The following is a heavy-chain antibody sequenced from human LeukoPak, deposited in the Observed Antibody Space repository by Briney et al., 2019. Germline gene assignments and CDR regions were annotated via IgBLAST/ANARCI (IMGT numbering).Heavy chain of an antibody. Sequence: SETLSLTCAVSGYSISSGYYWGWIRQPPGKGLEWIGSIYHSGSTYYNPSLQSRVTISVDTSKNQFSLKVSSVTAADTAVYYCARQAIAATGNWFDPWGQGTLVTVSS. CDR1: GYSISSGYY. CDR3: ARQAIAATGNWFDP. D-gene: IGHD2-15*01. J-gene: IGHJ5*02. CDR2: IYHSGST. V-gene: IGHV4-38-2*01.